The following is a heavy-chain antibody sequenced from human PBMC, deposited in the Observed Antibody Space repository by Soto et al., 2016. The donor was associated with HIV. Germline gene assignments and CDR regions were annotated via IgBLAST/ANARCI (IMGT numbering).Heavy chain of an antibody. D-gene: IGHD3-9*01. Sequence: EVQLVESGGGLVQPGRSLRLSCTASGFTFGDYAMSWVRQAPGKGLEWVGFIRSKAYGGTTEYAASVKGRFTISRDDSKSIAYLQMNSLKTEDTAVYYCTSHDILTPGAFDIWGQGTMVTVSS. V-gene: IGHV3-49*04. J-gene: IGHJ3*02. CDR3: TSHDILTPGAFDI. CDR2: IRSKAYGGTT. CDR1: GFTFGDYA.